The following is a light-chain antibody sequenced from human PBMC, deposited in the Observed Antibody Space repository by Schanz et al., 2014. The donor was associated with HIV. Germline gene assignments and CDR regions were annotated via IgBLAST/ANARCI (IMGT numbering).Light chain of an antibody. V-gene: IGKV3D-15*01. CDR1: QSVSSN. J-gene: IGKJ1*01. CDR3: QQFNNWPPEGT. Sequence: ETVMTQSPATLSVSPGESATLSCRASQSVSSNLAWYQQKPGQAPRLLIYDASNRATGIPVRFSGSGSGRDFTLTISSLLSEDFAIYYCQQFNNWPPEGTFGQGTKVELK. CDR2: DAS.